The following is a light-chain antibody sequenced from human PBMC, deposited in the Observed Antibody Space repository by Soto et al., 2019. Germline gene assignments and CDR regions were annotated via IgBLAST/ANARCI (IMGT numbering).Light chain of an antibody. CDR1: SSDVGGYNY. J-gene: IGLJ2*01. Sequence: QSALTQPASVSGSPGQSITISCTGTSSDVGGYNYVSWYQQHPGKAPKLMIYDVSNRPSGVSNRFSGSKSGNTASLTISGLQAEDEADYYCSSYTSSSTMEFGGGTQVTVL. V-gene: IGLV2-14*01. CDR2: DVS. CDR3: SSYTSSSTME.